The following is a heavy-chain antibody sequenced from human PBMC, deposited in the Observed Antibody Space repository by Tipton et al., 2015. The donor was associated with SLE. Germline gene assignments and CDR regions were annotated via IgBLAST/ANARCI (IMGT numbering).Heavy chain of an antibody. D-gene: IGHD6-19*01. CDR3: ASREASGWFDY. Sequence: LRLSCTVSGGSISSSRSYWGWIRQPPGKGLEWIGSIYHSGTAYYNPSLKSRVTISVDTSKKQFSLKLSSVTAADTAVYYCASREASGWFDYWGQGTLVTVSS. CDR2: IYHSGTA. J-gene: IGHJ4*02. V-gene: IGHV4-39*07. CDR1: GGSISSSRSY.